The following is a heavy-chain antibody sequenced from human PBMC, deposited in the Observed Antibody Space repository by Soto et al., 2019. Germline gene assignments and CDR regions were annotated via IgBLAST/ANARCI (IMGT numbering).Heavy chain of an antibody. CDR1: GGTFSSYT. J-gene: IGHJ1*01. V-gene: IGHV1-69*04. CDR3: ARERSDVIAVAGNGVVFQH. CDR2: IIPILGIA. Sequence: SVKVSCKASGGTFSSYTISWVRQAPGQGLEWMGRIIPILGIANYAQKFQGRVTITADKSTSTAYMELSSLRSEDTAVYYCARERSDVIAVAGNGVVFQHCGQGTLVTVSS. D-gene: IGHD6-19*01.